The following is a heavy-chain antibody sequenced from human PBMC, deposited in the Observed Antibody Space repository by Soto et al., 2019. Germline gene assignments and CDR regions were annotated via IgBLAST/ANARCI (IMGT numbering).Heavy chain of an antibody. J-gene: IGHJ2*01. CDR2: IDSSSTYI. V-gene: IGHV3-21*01. CDR1: GFTLSSYN. Sequence: EVQLVESGGGLVKPGGSLRLSCAASGFTLSSYNMNWVRQAPGKGLEWVSSIDSSSTYIYYADSMKGRFTISRDNAKNSLYLQMNSLRDEDTAVYYCARSLTRGSLGSYYNWYFDLGGRGTLVTVSS. D-gene: IGHD3-10*01. CDR3: ARSLTRGSLGSYYNWYFDL.